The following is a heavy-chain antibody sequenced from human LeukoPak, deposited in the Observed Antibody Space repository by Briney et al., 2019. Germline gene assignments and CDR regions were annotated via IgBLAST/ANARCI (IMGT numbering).Heavy chain of an antibody. CDR1: GGSISSYY. Sequence: SETLSLTCTVSGGSISSYYWSWIRQPPGKGLEWIGYIYYSGSTNYNPSLKSRVTISVDTSKNQFSLKLSSVTAADTAVYYCARGDFWSGYYTDYWGQGTLVTVSS. CDR3: ARGDFWSGYYTDY. D-gene: IGHD3-3*01. J-gene: IGHJ4*02. V-gene: IGHV4-59*08. CDR2: IYYSGST.